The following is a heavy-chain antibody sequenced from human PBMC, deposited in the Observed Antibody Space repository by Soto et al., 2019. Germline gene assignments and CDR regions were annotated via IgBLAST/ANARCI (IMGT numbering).Heavy chain of an antibody. CDR2: IYYSGST. D-gene: IGHD2-15*01. J-gene: IGHJ3*02. Sequence: SETLSLTCTVSGGSISSYYWSWIRQPPGKGLEWIGYIYYSGSTNYNPSLKSRVTISVDTSKNQSSLKLSSVTAADTAVYYCARAGLGYCSGGSCYSSPDAFDIWGQGTMVTVSS. CDR1: GGSISSYY. V-gene: IGHV4-59*01. CDR3: ARAGLGYCSGGSCYSSPDAFDI.